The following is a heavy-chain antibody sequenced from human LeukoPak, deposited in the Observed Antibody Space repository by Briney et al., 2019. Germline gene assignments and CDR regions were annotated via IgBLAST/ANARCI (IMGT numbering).Heavy chain of an antibody. CDR3: AKDRGYSYGYGV. Sequence: PGGSLRLSCAASGFTFSSYSMNWVRQAPGKGLEWVSSISSSSSYIYYADSVKGRFTISRDNSKNTLYLQMNSLRAEDTAVYYCAKDRGYSYGYGVWGQGTLVTVSS. D-gene: IGHD5-18*01. CDR1: GFTFSSYS. CDR2: ISSSSSYI. J-gene: IGHJ4*02. V-gene: IGHV3-21*04.